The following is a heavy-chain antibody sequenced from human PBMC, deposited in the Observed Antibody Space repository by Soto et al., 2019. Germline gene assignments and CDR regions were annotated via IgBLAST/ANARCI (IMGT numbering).Heavy chain of an antibody. CDR3: ARVTQQLATNWFDP. CDR1: GGSISSYE. CDR2: ISSSGSTI. D-gene: IGHD6-13*01. V-gene: IGHV3-48*03. Sequence: LSLTCTVSGGSISSYEMNWVRQAPGKGLEWVSYISSSGSTIYYADSVKGRFTISRDNAKNSLYLQMNSLRAEDTAVYYCARVTQQLATNWFDPWGQGTLVTVSS. J-gene: IGHJ5*02.